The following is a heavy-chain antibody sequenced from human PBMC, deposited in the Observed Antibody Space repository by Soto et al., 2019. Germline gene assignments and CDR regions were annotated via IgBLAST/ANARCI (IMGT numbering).Heavy chain of an antibody. J-gene: IGHJ4*02. Sequence: EVQLVESGGGLVQPGGSLRLSCAASGFTFSSYWMSWVRQAPGKGLEWVANIKQDGSEKYYVDSVKGRFTISRDNAKNSLYLQMNSLRAEDTAVYYCARAGAYQLPCPHFDYWGQGTLVTVSS. V-gene: IGHV3-7*01. CDR3: ARAGAYQLPCPHFDY. CDR2: IKQDGSEK. D-gene: IGHD2-2*01. CDR1: GFTFSSYW.